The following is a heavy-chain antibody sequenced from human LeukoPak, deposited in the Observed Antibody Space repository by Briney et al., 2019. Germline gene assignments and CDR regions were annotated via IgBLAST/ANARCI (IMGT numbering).Heavy chain of an antibody. CDR3: AKSPGSSAWFFDY. D-gene: IGHD6-19*01. Sequence: GGSLRLSCAASGLTFSSYAMSWVRQAPGKGLEWVSAISGSGGSTYYADSVKGRFTISRDTSKNTLHLQMNSLRGEDTAVYYCAKSPGSSAWFFDYWGQGTLVTVSS. V-gene: IGHV3-23*01. CDR2: ISGSGGST. J-gene: IGHJ4*02. CDR1: GLTFSSYA.